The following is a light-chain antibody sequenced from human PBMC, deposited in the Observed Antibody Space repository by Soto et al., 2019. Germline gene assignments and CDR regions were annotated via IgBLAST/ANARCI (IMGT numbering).Light chain of an antibody. CDR2: NAA. CDR1: QSISSS. CDR3: QQRSNWPRT. J-gene: IGKJ1*01. V-gene: IGKV3-11*01. Sequence: EIVLTQSPFTLSLSPGERATLSCRASQSISSSLAWYQQKPGQAPRLLIYNAANRATGIPARFAGSGSGTDFTLTISSLEPEDFAVYYCQQRSNWPRTFGQGTKVEIK.